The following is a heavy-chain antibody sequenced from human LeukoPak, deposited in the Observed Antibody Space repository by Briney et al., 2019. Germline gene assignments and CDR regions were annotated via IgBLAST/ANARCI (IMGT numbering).Heavy chain of an antibody. CDR2: ISSNGGST. Sequence: GSLRLSCAASGFTFSSYAMHWVRQAPGKGLEYVSAISSNGGSTYYANSVKGRFTISRDNSKNTLYLQMGSLRAEDMAVYYCARDDGSGTDVWGQGTTVTVSS. CDR3: ARDDGSGTDV. J-gene: IGHJ6*02. V-gene: IGHV3-64*01. D-gene: IGHD3-10*01. CDR1: GFTFSSYA.